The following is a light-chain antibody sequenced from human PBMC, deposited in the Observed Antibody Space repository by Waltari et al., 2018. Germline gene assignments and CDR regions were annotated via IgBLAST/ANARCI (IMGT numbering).Light chain of an antibody. V-gene: IGKV1-39*01. CDR1: QSISEY. CDR2: GAS. J-gene: IGKJ4*01. CDR3: QQSYT. Sequence: VTITCRASQSISEYLNWYQQKPGKAPKLLIYGASSLQSGVPSRFSGSGSGTDFTLSITSLQPEDSATYYCQQSYTFGGGTKVEI.